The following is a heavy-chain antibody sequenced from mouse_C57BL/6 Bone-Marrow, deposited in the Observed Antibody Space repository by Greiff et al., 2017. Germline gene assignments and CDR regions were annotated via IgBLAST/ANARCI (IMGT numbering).Heavy chain of an antibody. V-gene: IGHV1-80*01. CDR2: IYPGDGDT. CDR3: ARGGYGNYVSYYYAMDY. J-gene: IGHJ4*01. Sequence: VQLQQSGAELVKPGASVKISCKASGYAFSSYWMNWVKQRPGKGLEWIGQIYPGDGDTNYNGKFKDKATLTVDKSSSTAYMQLSSLTSEDSAVYYCARGGYGNYVSYYYAMDYWGQGTSVTVSS. D-gene: IGHD2-1*01. CDR1: GYAFSSYW.